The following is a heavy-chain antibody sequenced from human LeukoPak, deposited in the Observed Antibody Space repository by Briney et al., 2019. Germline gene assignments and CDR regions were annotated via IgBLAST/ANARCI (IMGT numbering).Heavy chain of an antibody. CDR1: GGSISSSSYY. Sequence: SETLSLTCTVSGGSISSSSYYWGWIRQPPGKGLEWIGSIYYSGSTYYNLSLKSRVTISVDTSKNQFSLKLSSVTAADTAVYYCAREGNRPGYMDVWGKGTTVTVSS. CDR3: AREGNRPGYMDV. V-gene: IGHV4-39*07. J-gene: IGHJ6*03. D-gene: IGHD1-14*01. CDR2: IYYSGST.